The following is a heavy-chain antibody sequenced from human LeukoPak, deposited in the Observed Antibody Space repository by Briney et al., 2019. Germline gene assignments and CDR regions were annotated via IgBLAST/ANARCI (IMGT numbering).Heavy chain of an antibody. J-gene: IGHJ6*02. Sequence: GASVTVSCKASGYTFTSYGISWVRQAPGQGLEWMGWISAYNGNTNYAQKLQGRVTMTTDTSTSTAYMELRSLRSDDTAVYYCARMGGGYDFWSGYPYYYYYGMDVWGQGTTVTVSS. CDR2: ISAYNGNT. CDR3: ARMGGGYDFWSGYPYYYYYGMDV. V-gene: IGHV1-18*01. CDR1: GYTFTSYG. D-gene: IGHD3-3*01.